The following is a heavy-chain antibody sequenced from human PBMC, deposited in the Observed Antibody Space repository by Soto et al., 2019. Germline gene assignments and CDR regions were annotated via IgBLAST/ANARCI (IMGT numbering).Heavy chain of an antibody. Sequence: ASVKVSCKASGYTFTGYYMHWVRQAPGQGLEWMGWINPNSGGTNYAQKFQGRVTMTRDTSISTAYMELSRLGSDDTAVYYCAREDSSSWLSSYYYGMDVWGQGTTVTVSS. CDR1: GYTFTGYY. CDR3: AREDSSSWLSSYYYGMDV. CDR2: INPNSGGT. V-gene: IGHV1-2*02. J-gene: IGHJ6*02. D-gene: IGHD6-13*01.